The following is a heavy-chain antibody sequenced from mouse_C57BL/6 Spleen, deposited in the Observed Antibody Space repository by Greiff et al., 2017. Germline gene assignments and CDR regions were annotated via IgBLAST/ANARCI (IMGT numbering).Heavy chain of an antibody. CDR3: ARDPYYYGSSRYAMDY. CDR2: IWSGGST. J-gene: IGHJ4*01. CDR1: GFSLTSYG. Sequence: VQLVESGPGLVQPSQCLSITCTVSGFSLTSYGVHWVRQSPGKGLEWLGVIWSGGSTDYNAAFISRLSISKDNSKSQVFFKMNSLQAYDTAIYYCARDPYYYGSSRYAMDYWGQGTSVTVSS. D-gene: IGHD1-1*01. V-gene: IGHV2-2*01.